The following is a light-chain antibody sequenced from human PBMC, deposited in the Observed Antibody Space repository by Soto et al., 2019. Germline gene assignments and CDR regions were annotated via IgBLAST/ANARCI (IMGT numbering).Light chain of an antibody. V-gene: IGLV2-14*01. CDR2: EVS. J-gene: IGLJ1*01. CDR1: IGDVGGYYY. CDR3: VSYPAGGTI. Sequence: QSALTQPASVSGSPGQSITISCTGTIGDVGGYYYVSWYQQLPGKAPKLMISEVSHRPSGVSNRFSASKSGNTASLTISVLQAEDEADYYCVSYPAGGTIFGTGTKLTVL.